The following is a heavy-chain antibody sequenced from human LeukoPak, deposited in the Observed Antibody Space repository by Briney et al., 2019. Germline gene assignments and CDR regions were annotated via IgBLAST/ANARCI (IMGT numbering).Heavy chain of an antibody. CDR1: GGTFSSYA. J-gene: IGHJ5*02. CDR3: ARDPEPGNYDXXGXYYS. CDR2: XXXXFGTA. Sequence: SVKVSCKASGGTFSSYAISWVRQAPGQGLEWMGGXXXXFGTANYAQKFQGRVTITADESTSTAYMELSSLRSEDTAVYYCARDPEPGNYDXXGXYYSWGQGTLVTVSS. V-gene: IGHV1-69*13. D-gene: IGHD3-22*01.